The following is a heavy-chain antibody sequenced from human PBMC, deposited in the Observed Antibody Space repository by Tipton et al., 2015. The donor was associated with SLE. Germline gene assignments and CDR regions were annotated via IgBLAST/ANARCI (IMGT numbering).Heavy chain of an antibody. Sequence: SLRLSCTASGFAFSNYAMHWVRQAPGKGLEYVSSISSNGDRTYYAKSMKGRLTISRDNSKNTLFLQMGSLRGDDMAVYYCARGGYSYPEGNFQHWGQGTLVTVSS. J-gene: IGHJ1*01. D-gene: IGHD5-18*01. CDR2: ISSNGDRT. V-gene: IGHV3-64*01. CDR1: GFAFSNYA. CDR3: ARGGYSYPEGNFQH.